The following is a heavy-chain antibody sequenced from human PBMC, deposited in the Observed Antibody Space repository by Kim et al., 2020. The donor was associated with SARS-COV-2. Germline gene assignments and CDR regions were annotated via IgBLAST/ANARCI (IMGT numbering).Heavy chain of an antibody. D-gene: IGHD4-17*01. J-gene: IGHJ6*02. CDR1: GYSFTSYW. V-gene: IGHV5-51*01. Sequence: GESLKISCKGSGYSFTSYWIGWVRQMPGKGLEWMGIIYPGDSDTRYSPSFQGQVTISADKSISTAYLQWSSLKASDTAMYYCASQSDYGDYGYYYGMDVWGQGTTVTVSS. CDR3: ASQSDYGDYGYYYGMDV. CDR2: IYPGDSDT.